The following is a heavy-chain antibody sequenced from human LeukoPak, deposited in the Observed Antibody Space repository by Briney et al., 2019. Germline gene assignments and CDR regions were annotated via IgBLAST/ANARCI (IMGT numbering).Heavy chain of an antibody. V-gene: IGHV3-7*01. CDR3: AKMYYYDSSGYYGAFDI. CDR1: GFTFSSYW. J-gene: IGHJ3*02. CDR2: IKQDGSEK. Sequence: GGSLRLSCAASGFTFSSYWMHWVRQAPGKGLEWVANIKQDGSEKYYVDSVKGRFTISRDNAKNSLYLQMNNLRAEDTAVYYCAKMYYYDSSGYYGAFDIWGQGTMVTVSS. D-gene: IGHD3-22*01.